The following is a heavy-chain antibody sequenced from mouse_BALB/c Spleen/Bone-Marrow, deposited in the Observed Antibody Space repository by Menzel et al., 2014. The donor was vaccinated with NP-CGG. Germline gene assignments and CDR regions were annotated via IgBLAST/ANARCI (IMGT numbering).Heavy chain of an antibody. D-gene: IGHD1-1*01. J-gene: IGHJ2*01. V-gene: IGHV1-18*01. CDR3: ARGRRYY. CDR2: VNPNIGGT. CDR1: GYTFSDYT. Sequence: EVKLQESGPELVKPGASMKIPCKTSGYTFSDYTLHWVKRSHGKSLEWIGGVNPNIGGTSYNQKFKGKASLTVNKSSTTAYMELRSLTSDDSAVYYCARGRRYYWGQGTTLTVSS.